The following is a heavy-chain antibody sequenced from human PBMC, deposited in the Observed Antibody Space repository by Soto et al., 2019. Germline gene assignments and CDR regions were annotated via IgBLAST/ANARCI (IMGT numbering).Heavy chain of an antibody. CDR3: AIPNTTYSGGHSGAFEI. CDR1: GFTFSDYY. J-gene: IGHJ3*02. V-gene: IGHV3-11*05. D-gene: IGHD2-21*02. CDR2: ISHDRDST. Sequence: QVQLVESGGGLVKPGGSLRLSWAASGFTFSDYYMSWIRQAPGQGLEWVSDISHDRDSTSYADSVRGRFSIARNNAQKALYLQSNSLRAEDTALYYCAIPNTTYSGGHSGAFEIWGQGTMGTVSA.